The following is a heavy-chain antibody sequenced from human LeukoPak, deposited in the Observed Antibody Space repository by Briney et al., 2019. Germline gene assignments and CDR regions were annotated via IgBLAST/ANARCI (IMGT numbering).Heavy chain of an antibody. CDR1: GFTFSSYW. CDR2: INSDGSIR. CDR3: ARGDYGAPGVDY. D-gene: IGHD4-17*01. J-gene: IGHJ4*02. V-gene: IGHV3-74*01. Sequence: GGSLRLSCAASGFTFSSYWMHWVRQAPGKGLVWVSHINSDGSIRSYADSVKGRFTISRDNAKNTLYLQMNSLTAEDTAVYYCARGDYGAPGVDYWGQGTLVTVFS.